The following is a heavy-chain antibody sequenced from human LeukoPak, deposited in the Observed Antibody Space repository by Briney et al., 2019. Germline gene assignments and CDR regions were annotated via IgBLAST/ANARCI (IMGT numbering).Heavy chain of an antibody. J-gene: IGHJ5*02. Sequence: SVKVSCKASGYTFTSYAMHWVRQAPGQGLEWMGGIIPIFGTANDAQKFQGRVTITADESTSTAYMELSSLRSEDTAVYYCARNSDFWSGYYSAWGQGTLVTVSS. CDR2: IIPIFGTA. D-gene: IGHD3-3*01. CDR3: ARNSDFWSGYYSA. CDR1: GYTFTSYA. V-gene: IGHV1-69*13.